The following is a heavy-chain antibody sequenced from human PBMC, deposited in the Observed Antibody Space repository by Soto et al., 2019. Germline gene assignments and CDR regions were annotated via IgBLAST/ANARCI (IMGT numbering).Heavy chain of an antibody. Sequence: SVKVSCKASGYTFITSYYTHWVRQAPGQGLEWMGGIIPIFGTANCAQKFQGRVTITADESTSTAYMELSSLRSEDTAVYYCASRIQLWFYAFDIWGQGTMVTVSS. J-gene: IGHJ3*02. CDR3: ASRIQLWFYAFDI. V-gene: IGHV1-69*13. D-gene: IGHD5-18*01. CDR1: GYTFITSYY. CDR2: IIPIFGTA.